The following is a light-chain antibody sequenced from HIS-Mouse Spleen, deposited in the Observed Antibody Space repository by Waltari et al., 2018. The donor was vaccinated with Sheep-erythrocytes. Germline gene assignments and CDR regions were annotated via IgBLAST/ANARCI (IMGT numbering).Light chain of an antibody. J-gene: IGKJ4*01. CDR1: HSISSY. CDR2: AAS. Sequence: DIQMTQSPSSLSASVGDRVTITCRASHSISSYLNWYQQKPGKAPKLPIYAASSLQSGVPSRFSGSGSGTDFTLTISSLQPEDFATYYCQQSYSTPPTFGGGTKVEIK. CDR3: QQSYSTPPT. V-gene: IGKV1-39*01.